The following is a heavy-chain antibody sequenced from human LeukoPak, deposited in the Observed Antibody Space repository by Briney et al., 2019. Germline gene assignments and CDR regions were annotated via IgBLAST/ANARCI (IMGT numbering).Heavy chain of an antibody. Sequence: GGSLRLSCAASGFTFSGSAMHWVRQAPGKGLEWVSSISSSSSYIYYADSVKGRFTISRDNAKNSLYLQMNSLRAEDTAVYYCARVHDYSKSGHNAFDIWGQGTMVTVSS. CDR1: GFTFSGSA. CDR2: ISSSSSYI. CDR3: ARVHDYSKSGHNAFDI. V-gene: IGHV3-21*01. J-gene: IGHJ3*02. D-gene: IGHD4-11*01.